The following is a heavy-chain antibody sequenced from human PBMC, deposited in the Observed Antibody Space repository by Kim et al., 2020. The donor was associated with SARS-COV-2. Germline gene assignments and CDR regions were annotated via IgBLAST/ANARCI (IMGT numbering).Heavy chain of an antibody. Sequence: ASVKVSCKVSGYTLTELSMHWVRQAPGKGLEWMGGFDPEDGETIYAQKFQGRVTMTEDTSTDTAYMELSSLRSEDTAVYYCANEGFTLIAAAGQIKKVYYYGMDVWGQGTTVTVSS. CDR1: GYTLTELS. D-gene: IGHD6-13*01. CDR2: FDPEDGET. CDR3: ANEGFTLIAAAGQIKKVYYYGMDV. V-gene: IGHV1-24*01. J-gene: IGHJ6*02.